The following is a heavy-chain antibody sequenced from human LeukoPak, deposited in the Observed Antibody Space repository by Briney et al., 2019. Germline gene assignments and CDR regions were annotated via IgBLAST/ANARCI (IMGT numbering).Heavy chain of an antibody. V-gene: IGHV3-66*01. CDR3: ARNRNYYDSSGYHDAFDI. D-gene: IGHD3-22*01. J-gene: IGHJ3*02. Sequence: TGGSLRLSCAASGFTVSSNYINWVRQAPGKGLEWVSVIYSGGRTYYADSVKGRFIISRDNSKNTLYLQMNSLRAEDTAVYYCARNRNYYDSSGYHDAFDIWGQGTMVTVSP. CDR1: GFTVSSNY. CDR2: IYSGGRT.